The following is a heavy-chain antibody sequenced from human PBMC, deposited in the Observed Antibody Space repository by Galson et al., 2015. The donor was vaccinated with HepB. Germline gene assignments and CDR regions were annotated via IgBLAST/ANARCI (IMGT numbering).Heavy chain of an antibody. Sequence: SCKASGYTFTSYGISWVRQAPGQGLEWMGWISAYNGNTNYAQKLQGRVTMTTDTSTSTAYMELRSLRSDDTAVYYCARDIAAAGKNYYGMDVWGQGTTVTVSS. CDR1: GYTFTSYG. J-gene: IGHJ6*02. CDR3: ARDIAAAGKNYYGMDV. CDR2: ISAYNGNT. D-gene: IGHD6-13*01. V-gene: IGHV1-18*04.